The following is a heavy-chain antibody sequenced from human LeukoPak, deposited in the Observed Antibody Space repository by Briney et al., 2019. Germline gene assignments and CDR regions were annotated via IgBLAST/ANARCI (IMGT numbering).Heavy chain of an antibody. J-gene: IGHJ3*01. D-gene: IGHD5-18*01. V-gene: IGHV5-51*01. Sequence: GESLKISCKVSGYTFTRYWIGWVRQMPGKGLEWMGIIYPGDANTTYSPSFQGQVTISADKSISTAYLQWSSVKASDTAIYYCARRSTWRYNAFDLWGQGTMVTVSS. CDR1: GYTFTRYW. CDR2: IYPGDANT. CDR3: ARRSTWRYNAFDL.